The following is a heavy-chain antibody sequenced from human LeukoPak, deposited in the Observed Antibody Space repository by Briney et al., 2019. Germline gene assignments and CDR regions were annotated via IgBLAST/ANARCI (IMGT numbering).Heavy chain of an antibody. D-gene: IGHD3-16*01. V-gene: IGHV4-30-2*01. J-gene: IGHJ4*02. CDR2: ISHSGST. Sequence: PSETLSLTCTVSDDSISSGAYYWTWIRQPPEKGLEWIGYISHSGSTYYNPSLKSRVTISVDTSKNQFSLKLSSVTAADTAVYYCARIPGLVGLLFDYWGQGTLVTVSS. CDR1: DDSISSGAYY. CDR3: ARIPGLVGLLFDY.